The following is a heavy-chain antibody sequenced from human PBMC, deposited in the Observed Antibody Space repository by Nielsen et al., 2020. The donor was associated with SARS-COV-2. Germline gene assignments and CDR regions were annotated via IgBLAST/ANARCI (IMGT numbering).Heavy chain of an antibody. Sequence: GGSLRLSCAASGFTFSSYGMHWVRQAPGKGLEWVAVISYDGSNKYYADSVKGRFTVSRDNAENSLYLQMTSLRAEDTAVYYCAKRSGYTSGWYGDYWGQGTLVTVSS. V-gene: IGHV3-30*18. CDR2: ISYDGSNK. CDR1: GFTFSSYG. CDR3: AKRSGYTSGWYGDY. J-gene: IGHJ4*02. D-gene: IGHD6-19*01.